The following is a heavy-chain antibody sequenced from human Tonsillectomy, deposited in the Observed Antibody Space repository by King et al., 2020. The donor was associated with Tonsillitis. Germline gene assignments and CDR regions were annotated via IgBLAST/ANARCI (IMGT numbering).Heavy chain of an antibody. Sequence: QLQESGPGLVKPSETLSLTCTVSGGSISSSSYYWGWIRQPPGKGLEWIGSIYYSGSTYYNPSLKSRVTISVDTSKNQFSLKLSSVTAADTAVYYCARLWSAYCSGGSCYLGGFDYWGQGTLVTVSS. D-gene: IGHD2-15*01. J-gene: IGHJ4*02. CDR2: IYYSGST. V-gene: IGHV4-39*01. CDR1: GGSISSSSYY. CDR3: ARLWSAYCSGGSCYLGGFDY.